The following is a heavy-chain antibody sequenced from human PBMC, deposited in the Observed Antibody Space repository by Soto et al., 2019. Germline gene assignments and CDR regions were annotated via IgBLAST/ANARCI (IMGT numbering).Heavy chain of an antibody. CDR3: ALTGYSSSWYPHY. CDR1: GGTFSSYT. J-gene: IGHJ4*02. D-gene: IGHD6-13*01. V-gene: IGHV1-69*02. CDR2: IIPILGIA. Sequence: GASVKVSCKASGGTFSSYTISWVRQAPGQGLEWMGRIIPILGIANYAQKFQGRVTITADKSTSTAYMELSSLRSEDTAVYYCALTGYSSSWYPHYWGQGTLVTVSS.